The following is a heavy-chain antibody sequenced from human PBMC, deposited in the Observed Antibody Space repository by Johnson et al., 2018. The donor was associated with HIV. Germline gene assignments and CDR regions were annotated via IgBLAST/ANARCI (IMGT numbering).Heavy chain of an antibody. J-gene: IGHJ3*01. CDR3: ARDGDSQQLPLGDAFDV. D-gene: IGHD6-13*01. V-gene: IGHV3-64*01. CDR1: GFIFSSYA. CDR2: ISSNGGST. Sequence: VQLVESGGGLVQPGGSLRLSCAASGFIFSSYAMHWVRQGPGKRLEFVSAISSNGGSTYYANSVKGIFTISRDNSKNTLYLQMRSLRAEDTAIYYGARDGDSQQLPLGDAFDVWGQGTMVTVSS.